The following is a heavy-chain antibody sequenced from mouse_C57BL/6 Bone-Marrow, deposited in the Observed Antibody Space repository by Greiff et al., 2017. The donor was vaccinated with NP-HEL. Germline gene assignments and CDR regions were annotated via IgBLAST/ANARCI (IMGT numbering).Heavy chain of an antibody. D-gene: IGHD1-1*01. CDR2: INPYNGGT. J-gene: IGHJ2*01. CDR3: AKYYDSSWLDY. Sequence: VQLQQSGPVLVKPGASVKMSCKASGYTFTDYYMHWVKQSPGKSLEWIGVINPYNGGTSYNQKFKGKATLTVDKSSSTAYMELNSLTSEDSAVYYCAKYYDSSWLDYWGQGTTLTVSS. CDR1: GYTFTDYY. V-gene: IGHV1-19*01.